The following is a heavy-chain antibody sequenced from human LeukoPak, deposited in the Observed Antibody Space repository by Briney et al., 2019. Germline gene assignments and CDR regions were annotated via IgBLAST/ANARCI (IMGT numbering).Heavy chain of an antibody. Sequence: SETLSLTCAVYGGSFSGYYWSWIRQPPGKGLEWIGEINHSGSTNYNPSLKSRVTISVDTSKNQFSLKLGSVTAADTAVYYCARGEGILWFGELLWPPYYFDYWGQGTLVTVSS. D-gene: IGHD3-10*01. CDR2: INHSGST. J-gene: IGHJ4*02. CDR1: GGSFSGYY. CDR3: ARGEGILWFGELLWPPYYFDY. V-gene: IGHV4-34*01.